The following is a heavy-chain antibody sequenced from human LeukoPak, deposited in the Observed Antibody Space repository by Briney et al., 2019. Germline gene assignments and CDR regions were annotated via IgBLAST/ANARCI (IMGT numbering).Heavy chain of an antibody. J-gene: IGHJ6*02. CDR1: GYTLTELS. CDR2: FDPEDGET. V-gene: IGHV1-24*01. D-gene: IGHD3-9*01. Sequence: GASVKASCKVSGYTLTELSMHWVRQAPGKGLEWMGGFDPEDGETIYAQKFQGRVTMTEDTSTDTAYMELSSLRSEDTAVYYCATGRIILTGYYPPRYYYGMDVWGQGTTVTVSS. CDR3: ATGRIILTGYYPPRYYYGMDV.